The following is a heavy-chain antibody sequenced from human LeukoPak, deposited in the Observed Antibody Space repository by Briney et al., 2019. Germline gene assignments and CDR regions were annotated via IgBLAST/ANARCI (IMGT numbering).Heavy chain of an antibody. CDR2: ISWNSGSI. CDR3: AKGTYYYDSSGYAAFDY. V-gene: IGHV3-9*01. CDR1: GFTFDDYA. Sequence: PGGSLRLSCAASGFTFDDYAMHWVRQAPGKGLEWVSGISWNSGSIGYADSVKGRFTISRDNAKNSLYLQMNSLRAEDTALYYCAKGTYYYDSSGYAAFDYWGQGTLVTVSS. D-gene: IGHD3-22*01. J-gene: IGHJ4*02.